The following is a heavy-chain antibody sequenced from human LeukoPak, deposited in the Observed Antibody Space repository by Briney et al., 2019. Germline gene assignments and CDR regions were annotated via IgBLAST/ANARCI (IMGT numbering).Heavy chain of an antibody. D-gene: IGHD5-18*01. CDR1: GGSISSYY. CDR2: IHYSGST. CDR3: ARLPTAMVYCDAFDI. V-gene: IGHV4-59*12. J-gene: IGHJ3*02. Sequence: SETLSLTCTVSGGSISSYYWSWIRQPPGKGLEWIGYIHYSGSTNYNPSLKSRVTISVDTSKNQFSLKLSSVTAADTAVYYCARLPTAMVYCDAFDIWGQGTMVTVSS.